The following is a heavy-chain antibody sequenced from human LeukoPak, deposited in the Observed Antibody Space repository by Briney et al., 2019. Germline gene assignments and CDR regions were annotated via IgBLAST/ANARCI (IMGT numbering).Heavy chain of an antibody. Sequence: GGSLRLSCAASRFTFSRYGMDWVRQAPGKGLEWVAAISYDGSNKYYGDSVKGRFTISRDNSKNTLYLQMNSLRAEDTALYYCAKELKWGEYYGMDVWGQGTTVTVSS. J-gene: IGHJ6*02. CDR1: RFTFSRYG. V-gene: IGHV3-30*18. CDR2: ISYDGSNK. D-gene: IGHD3-16*01. CDR3: AKELKWGEYYGMDV.